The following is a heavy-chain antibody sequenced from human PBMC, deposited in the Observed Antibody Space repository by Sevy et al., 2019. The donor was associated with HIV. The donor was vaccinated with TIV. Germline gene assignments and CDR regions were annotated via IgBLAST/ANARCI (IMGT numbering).Heavy chain of an antibody. CDR2: IAYEGGNK. V-gene: IGHV3-30*04. D-gene: IGHD1-1*01. Sequence: GGSLRLSCAASGFTFSSFSMHWVRQAPGKELEWVATIAYEGGNKYYADSMKGRFSISRDNSRNSLYLQMDSLRAEDTAIYYCALERLSSNVAEYFQHWGQGTLVTVSS. CDR1: GFTFSSFS. J-gene: IGHJ1*01. CDR3: ALERLSSNVAEYFQH.